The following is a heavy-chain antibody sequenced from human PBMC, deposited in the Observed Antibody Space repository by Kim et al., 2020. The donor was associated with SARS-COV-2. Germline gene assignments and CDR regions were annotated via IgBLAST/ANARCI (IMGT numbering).Heavy chain of an antibody. Sequence: ASVKVSCKASGYTFTSYGISWVRQAPGQGLEWMGWISAYNGNTNYAQKLQGRVTMTTDTSTSTAYMELRSLRSDDTAVYYCAREGSAAGTDRRFDYWGQGTLVTVSS. D-gene: IGHD6-13*01. V-gene: IGHV1-18*04. CDR1: GYTFTSYG. J-gene: IGHJ4*02. CDR2: ISAYNGNT. CDR3: AREGSAAGTDRRFDY.